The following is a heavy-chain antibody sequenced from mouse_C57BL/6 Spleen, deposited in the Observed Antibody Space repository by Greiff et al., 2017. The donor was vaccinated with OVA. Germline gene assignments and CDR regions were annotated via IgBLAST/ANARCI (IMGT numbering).Heavy chain of an antibody. Sequence: QVQLQQPGAELVKPGASVKLSCKASGYTFTSYWMQWVKQRPGQGLEWIGEIDPSDSYTNYNQKFKGKATLTVDTSSSTAYMQLSSLTSEDSAVYYCARRMGDYDGGWYFDVWGTGTTVTVSS. D-gene: IGHD2-4*01. CDR1: GYTFTSYW. V-gene: IGHV1-50*01. CDR3: ARRMGDYDGGWYFDV. J-gene: IGHJ1*03. CDR2: IDPSDSYT.